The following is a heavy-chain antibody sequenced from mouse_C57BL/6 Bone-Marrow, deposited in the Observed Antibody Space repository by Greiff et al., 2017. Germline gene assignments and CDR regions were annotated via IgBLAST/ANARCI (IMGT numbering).Heavy chain of an antibody. Sequence: VQLQQPGAELVKPGASVKLSCKASGYTFTSYWMQWVKQRPGQGLEWIGEIDPSDSYTNYNQKFKGKATLTVDTSSSTAYMRLSSLTSEDSAVYYCARLYYGTSYAYRYFDVWGTGTTVTVSS. CDR1: GYTFTSYW. V-gene: IGHV1-50*01. D-gene: IGHD1-1*01. CDR2: IDPSDSYT. J-gene: IGHJ1*03. CDR3: ARLYYGTSYAYRYFDV.